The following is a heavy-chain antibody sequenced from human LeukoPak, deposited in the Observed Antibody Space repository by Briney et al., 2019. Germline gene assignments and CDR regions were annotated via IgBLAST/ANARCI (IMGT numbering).Heavy chain of an antibody. CDR1: RFSFSTYP. CDR2: ISSSGSTI. J-gene: IGHJ6*03. D-gene: IGHD2-2*01. Sequence: GGSLRLSCEASRFSFSTYPMGWVRRAPGKGLEWVSYISSSGSTIYYADSVKGRFTISRDNTKSSLYLQMNSLRAEDTAVYYCARDIGDCSSLSCYDHYYYMDVWGKGTTVTVSS. V-gene: IGHV3-48*04. CDR3: ARDIGDCSSLSCYDHYYYMDV.